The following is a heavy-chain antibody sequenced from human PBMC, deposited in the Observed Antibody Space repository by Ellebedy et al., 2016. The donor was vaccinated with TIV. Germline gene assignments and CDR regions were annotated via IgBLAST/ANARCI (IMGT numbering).Heavy chain of an antibody. J-gene: IGHJ6*02. CDR2: INPNSGGT. V-gene: IGHV1-2*02. Sequence: ASVKVSCKASGYTFTGYYMHWVRQAPGQGLEWMGWINPNSGGTNYAQKFQGRVTMTRDTSTSTVYMELSGLRSEDTAVYYCARDSGIGSSSYYYYAMDVWGQGTTVTVSS. CDR3: ARDSGIGSSSYYYYAMDV. D-gene: IGHD6-6*01. CDR1: GYTFTGYY.